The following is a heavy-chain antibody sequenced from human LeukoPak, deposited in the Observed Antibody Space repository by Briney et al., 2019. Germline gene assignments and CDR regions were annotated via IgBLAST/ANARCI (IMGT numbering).Heavy chain of an antibody. CDR3: ARHEGIVGATTTSFYGMDV. CDR1: GYSFTSYW. D-gene: IGHD1-26*01. V-gene: IGHV5-51*01. J-gene: IGHJ6*02. CDR2: TYPGDSDT. Sequence: GESLKISCKGSGYSFTSYWIGWVRQMPGKGLEWMGITYPGDSDTRYSPSFQGQVTISADKSISTAHLQWSSLKASDTAMYYCARHEGIVGATTTSFYGMDVWGQGTTVTVSS.